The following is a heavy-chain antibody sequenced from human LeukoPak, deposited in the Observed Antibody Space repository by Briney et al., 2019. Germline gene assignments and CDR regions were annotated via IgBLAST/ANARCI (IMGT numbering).Heavy chain of an antibody. Sequence: PGGSLRLSCVGSGFTFRSHAMSWVRQAPEKGLEFVSGIYENGGTTYYADSVKGRFSISRDNSKNTLYLQMDSLRAEDTAVYYCARDLVSGSYGSAIDYWGQGTLVTVSS. CDR1: GFTFRSHA. D-gene: IGHD1-26*01. CDR3: ARDLVSGSYGSAIDY. V-gene: IGHV3-23*01. CDR2: IYENGGTT. J-gene: IGHJ4*02.